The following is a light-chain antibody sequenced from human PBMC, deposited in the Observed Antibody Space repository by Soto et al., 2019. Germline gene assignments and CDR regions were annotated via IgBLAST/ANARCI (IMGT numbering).Light chain of an antibody. CDR2: GNS. V-gene: IGLV1-40*01. CDR1: SSNIGAGYD. J-gene: IGLJ2*01. Sequence: QSVLTQPPSVSGAPGQRVTISCTGSSSNIGAGYDVHWYQQLPGTAPKLLIYGNSNRPSGVPDRFSGSKSGTSASLAITGLQAADEADYYCQSYDSSLSDSVFGGGTKLTVL. CDR3: QSYDSSLSDSV.